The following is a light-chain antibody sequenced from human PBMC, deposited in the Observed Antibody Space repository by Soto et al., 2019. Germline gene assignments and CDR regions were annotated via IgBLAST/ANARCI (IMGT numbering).Light chain of an antibody. Sequence: QSVLTQPPSASGTPGQRVTISCSGSSSNIGSNTVNWYQQLPGTAPKLLIFGNTNRPSGVPDRFSGSRSGSSASLAISGLQAEDEGDYYCQTYDKSLGGWVFGGGTKLTVL. J-gene: IGLJ3*02. CDR3: QTYDKSLGGWV. V-gene: IGLV1-44*01. CDR2: GNT. CDR1: SSNIGSNT.